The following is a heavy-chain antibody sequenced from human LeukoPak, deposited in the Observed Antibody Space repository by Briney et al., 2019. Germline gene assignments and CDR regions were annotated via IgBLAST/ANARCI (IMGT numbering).Heavy chain of an antibody. CDR3: ARYASGSYYWFDP. CDR1: GGSISSTSYH. Sequence: SETLSLTCTVSGGSISSTSYHWAWIRQPPGKGLEWIATVYYTGSAYYNPSLKSRVTISVDTSKSQFSLKLSSVTTADTALYYCARYASGSYYWFDPWDQGTLVTVSS. J-gene: IGHJ5*02. V-gene: IGHV4-39*01. CDR2: VYYTGSA. D-gene: IGHD3-10*01.